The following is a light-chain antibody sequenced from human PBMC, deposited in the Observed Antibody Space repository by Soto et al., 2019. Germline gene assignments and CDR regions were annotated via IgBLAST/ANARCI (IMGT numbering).Light chain of an antibody. Sequence: DIQMPQSLSTMSASVGESLSITCRASQNIDKWLAWYQQKPQKAHKLLIFDASTLESGVPSRFSGSGSGTEFTLTISSLQPDDFATYYCQQYNTYQGTFGTGNKVDIK. CDR2: DAS. CDR3: QQYNTYQGT. V-gene: IGKV1-5*01. CDR1: QNIDKW. J-gene: IGKJ1*01.